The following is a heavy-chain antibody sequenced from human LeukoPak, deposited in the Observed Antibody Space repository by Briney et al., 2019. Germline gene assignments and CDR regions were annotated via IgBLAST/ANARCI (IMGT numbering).Heavy chain of an antibody. Sequence: GGSLRLSCAASGFTFSDYYMSWIRQAPGKGLEWVSYISSSGSTIYYADSVKGRFTISRDNAKNSLYLQMNSLRAEDTAVYYCARDLGDYYDSSGYYPVDAFDIWGQGQWSPSLQ. CDR1: GFTFSDYY. CDR2: ISSSGSTI. V-gene: IGHV3-11*01. D-gene: IGHD3-22*01. J-gene: IGHJ3*02. CDR3: ARDLGDYYDSSGYYPVDAFDI.